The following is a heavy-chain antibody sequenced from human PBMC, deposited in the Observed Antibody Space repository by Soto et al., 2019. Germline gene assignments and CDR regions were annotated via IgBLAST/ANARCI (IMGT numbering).Heavy chain of an antibody. D-gene: IGHD1-26*01. V-gene: IGHV1-46*01. Sequence: QVHLVQSGAEVKKPGASVKVSCKASGYTFSNFYMHWVRQAPGQGLEWMGIIDPSGSSTTYAQKLQGRVTMTRDTSTSTVYMELSSLRSEDTAVYYCARGTNSVNYYWFDPWGQGTLVTVSS. CDR2: IDPSGSST. CDR1: GYTFSNFY. CDR3: ARGTNSVNYYWFDP. J-gene: IGHJ5*02.